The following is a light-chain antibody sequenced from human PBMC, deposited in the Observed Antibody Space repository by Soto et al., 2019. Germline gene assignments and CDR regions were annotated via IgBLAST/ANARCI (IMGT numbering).Light chain of an antibody. V-gene: IGKV1-5*03. CDR2: KAS. CDR1: QTISIW. CDR3: QQYNTYPLT. J-gene: IGKJ4*01. Sequence: DIQMTQSPSTLSASVGDRVTITCRASQTISIWLAWYQQKPGKAPNLLIYKASSLESGVPSRFSGSGAGTEFTLTITSLQPEDFATYYCQQYNTYPLTFGGGTKVEI.